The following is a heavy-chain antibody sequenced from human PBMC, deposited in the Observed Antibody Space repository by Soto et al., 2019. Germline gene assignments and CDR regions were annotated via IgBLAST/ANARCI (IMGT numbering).Heavy chain of an antibody. J-gene: IGHJ4*02. V-gene: IGHV3-15*07. CDR1: GFTFSNAW. Sequence: EVQLVESGGGLVKPGGSLRLSCAASGFTFSNAWMNWVRQAPWKGLEWVGRIKSKTDGGTTDYAAPVKGRFTISRDDSKNTLYLQMNSLKTEDTAVYYCTTDPEQQLVSDFDYWGQGTLVTVSS. CDR3: TTDPEQQLVSDFDY. D-gene: IGHD6-13*01. CDR2: IKSKTDGGTT.